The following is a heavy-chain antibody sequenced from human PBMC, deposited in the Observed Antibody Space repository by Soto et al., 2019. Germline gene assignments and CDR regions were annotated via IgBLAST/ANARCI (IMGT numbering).Heavy chain of an antibody. CDR1: GGSISSYY. CDR3: ARTSDLDSSWYVEYFQH. CDR2: IYYSGST. D-gene: IGHD6-13*01. J-gene: IGHJ1*01. Sequence: PSETLSLTCTVSGGSISSYYWSWIRQPPGKGLEWIGSIYYSGSTYYNPSLKSRVTISVDTSKNQFSLKLSSVTAADTAVYYCARTSDLDSSWYVEYFQHWGQGTLVTVSS. V-gene: IGHV4-59*05.